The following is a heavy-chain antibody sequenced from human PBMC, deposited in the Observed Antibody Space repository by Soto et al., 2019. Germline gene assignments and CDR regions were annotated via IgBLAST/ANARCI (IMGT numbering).Heavy chain of an antibody. CDR2: INPNSGGT. V-gene: IGHV1-2*02. J-gene: IGHJ5*02. CDR3: ARGYCSSTSCYWFSWFDP. D-gene: IGHD2-2*01. CDR1: GYTFTSYG. Sequence: ASVKVSCKASGYTFTSYGISWVRQAPGQGLEWMGWINPNSGGTNYAQKFQGRVTMTRDTSISTAYMELSRLRSDDTAVYYCARGYCSSTSCYWFSWFDPWGQGTLVTVSS.